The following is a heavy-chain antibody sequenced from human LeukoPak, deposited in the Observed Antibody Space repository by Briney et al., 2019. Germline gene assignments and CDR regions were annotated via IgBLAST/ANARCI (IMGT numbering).Heavy chain of an antibody. J-gene: IGHJ4*02. D-gene: IGHD3-22*01. CDR3: AREGRYYDSSGFDY. CDR2: IYYSGST. V-gene: IGHV4-39*07. CDR1: GGSISSSSYY. Sequence: PETLSLACTVSGGSISSSSYYWGWIRQPPGKGLEWIGSIYYSGSTYYNPSLKSRVTISVDTSKNQFSLKLSSVTAADTAVYYCAREGRYYDSSGFDYWGQGTLVTVSS.